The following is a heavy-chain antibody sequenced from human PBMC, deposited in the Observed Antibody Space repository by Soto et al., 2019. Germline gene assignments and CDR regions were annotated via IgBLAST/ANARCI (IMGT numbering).Heavy chain of an antibody. V-gene: IGHV3-7*01. Sequence: EVQLVESGGGLVQPGGSLRLSCAASGFTFSSYWMSWVRQAPGKWLEWVANIKQDGSEKYYVDSVKGRFTISRDNAKNSLYLPMNSLRAEDTAVYYCARDIAVAANWFDPWGQGNLGTVSS. CDR2: IKQDGSEK. J-gene: IGHJ5*02. CDR1: GFTFSSYW. D-gene: IGHD6-19*01. CDR3: ARDIAVAANWFDP.